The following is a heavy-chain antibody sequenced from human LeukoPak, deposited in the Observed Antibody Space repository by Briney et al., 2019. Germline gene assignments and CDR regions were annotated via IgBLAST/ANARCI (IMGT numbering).Heavy chain of an antibody. Sequence: ASVKVSCKASGYTFTGYYMHWVRQAPGQGLEWMGWINPNSGGTNYAQKFQGRVTMTRDTPISTAYMELSRLRSDDTAVYYCARESDIVVVPAAIEVPRALDPWGQGTLVTVSS. D-gene: IGHD2-2*01. CDR2: INPNSGGT. CDR1: GYTFTGYY. J-gene: IGHJ5*02. V-gene: IGHV1-2*02. CDR3: ARESDIVVVPAAIEVPRALDP.